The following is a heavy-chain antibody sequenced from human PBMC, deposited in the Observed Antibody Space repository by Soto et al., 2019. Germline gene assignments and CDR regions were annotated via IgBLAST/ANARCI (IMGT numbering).Heavy chain of an antibody. J-gene: IGHJ6*03. V-gene: IGHV3-33*01. D-gene: IGHD1-20*01. CDR3: ARDRANITGTLLYYYYYMDV. CDR2: IWYDGSNK. Sequence: GGSLRLSCAASGFTFSSYGMHWVRQAPGKGLEWVAVIWYDGSNKYYADSVKGRFTISRDNSKNTLYLQMNSLRAEDTAVYYCARDRANITGTLLYYYYYMDVWGKGTTVTVSS. CDR1: GFTFSSYG.